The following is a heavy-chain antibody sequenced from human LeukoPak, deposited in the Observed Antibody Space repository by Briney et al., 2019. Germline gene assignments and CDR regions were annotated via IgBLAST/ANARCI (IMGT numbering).Heavy chain of an antibody. CDR3: AKDQGSGPFDY. J-gene: IGHJ4*02. CDR1: GFTFSSYG. Sequence: PGGSLRLPCAASGFTFSSYGMHWVRQAPGKGLEWVAVISYDGSSKYYAGSVKGRFTISRDNSKNTLYLQMNSLRAEDTAVYYCAKDQGSGPFDYWGQGTLVTVSS. V-gene: IGHV3-30*18. D-gene: IGHD2-15*01. CDR2: ISYDGSSK.